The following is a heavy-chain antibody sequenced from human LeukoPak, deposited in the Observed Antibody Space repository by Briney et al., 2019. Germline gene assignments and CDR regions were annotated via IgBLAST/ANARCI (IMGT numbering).Heavy chain of an antibody. CDR3: ARLRGYCSSTSCGKHFDY. J-gene: IGHJ4*02. Sequence: SETLSLTCTVSGGSISSYYWSWIRQPPGKGLEWIGYIYYSGSTNYNPSLKSRVTISVDTSKNQFSLKLSSVTAADTAVYYCARLRGYCSSTSCGKHFDYWGQGTLVTVSS. CDR2: IYYSGST. V-gene: IGHV4-59*08. D-gene: IGHD2-2*01. CDR1: GGSISSYY.